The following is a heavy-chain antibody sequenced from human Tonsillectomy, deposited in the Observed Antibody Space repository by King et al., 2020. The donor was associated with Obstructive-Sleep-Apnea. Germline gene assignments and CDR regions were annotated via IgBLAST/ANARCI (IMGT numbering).Heavy chain of an antibody. D-gene: IGHD3-22*01. CDR1: GGSISSYY. V-gene: IGHV4-59*08. CDR3: ARHLYSSGYSAAFDI. CDR2: IYYSGST. Sequence: QLQESGPGLVKPSETLSLTCTSSGGSISSYYWSWIRQPPGKGLEYIGYIYYSGSTNYNPSLKSRVTISVDTSKNQFSLKLSSVTAAGTAVYYCARHLYSSGYSAAFDIWGQGTMVTVSS. J-gene: IGHJ3*02.